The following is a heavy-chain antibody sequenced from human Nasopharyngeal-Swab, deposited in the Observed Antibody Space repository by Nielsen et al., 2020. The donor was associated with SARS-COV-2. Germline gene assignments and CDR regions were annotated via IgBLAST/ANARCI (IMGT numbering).Heavy chain of an antibody. CDR3: ARDRRYAPPPDAFDI. V-gene: IGHV3-30*02. Sequence: GESLKISCAASGFTFSRYGMHWVRQAPGKGLEWVAFIHYDGSKKSYADSVKGRFTISRDNSKNTLYLQMNSLRAEDTAVYYCARDRRYAPPPDAFDIWGQGTMVTVSS. CDR2: IHYDGSKK. D-gene: IGHD1-1*01. CDR1: GFTFSRYG. J-gene: IGHJ3*02.